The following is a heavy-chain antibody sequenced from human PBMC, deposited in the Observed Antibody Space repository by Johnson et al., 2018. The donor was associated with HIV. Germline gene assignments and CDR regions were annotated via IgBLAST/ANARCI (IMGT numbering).Heavy chain of an antibody. CDR1: GFTFSSYA. D-gene: IGHD4-23*01. CDR3: AGGRGWVTLNAFDM. Sequence: VQLVESGGGLVQPGGSLRLSCAASGFTFSSYAVHWVRQAPGKGLEWVSYISSSGGTIYYADSVKGRFTISRDNAKNSLYLQMNRLRADDTAVYYCAGGRGWVTLNAFDMWGQGTLVTVSS. V-gene: IGHV3-48*04. CDR2: ISSSGGTI. J-gene: IGHJ3*02.